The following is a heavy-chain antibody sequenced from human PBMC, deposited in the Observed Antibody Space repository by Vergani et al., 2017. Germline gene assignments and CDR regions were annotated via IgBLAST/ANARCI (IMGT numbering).Heavy chain of an antibody. J-gene: IGHJ5*02. Sequence: QLQESGPGLVRPAETLSLTCTVSKNSISSRSHYWSWFRQPPGKGLEWIGYVYYTGSTTYNPSLKSRVTISVDTSNNQFSLRMTSLTAADTAIYHCARDRDLYCRSTTSCHNWFDPWGQGSLVTVSS. D-gene: IGHD2/OR15-2a*01. CDR2: VYYTGST. V-gene: IGHV4-61*01. CDR1: KNSISSRSHY. CDR3: ARDRDLYCRSTTSCHNWFDP.